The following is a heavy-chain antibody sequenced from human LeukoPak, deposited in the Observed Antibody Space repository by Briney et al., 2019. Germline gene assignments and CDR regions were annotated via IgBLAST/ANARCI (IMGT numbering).Heavy chain of an antibody. CDR3: AKVVAAAGTVYYYYYMDV. CDR1: GFTFSDYG. CDR2: IRYDGSNK. D-gene: IGHD6-13*01. Sequence: GGSLRLSCAASGFTFSDYGMSWVRQAPGKGLEWVAFIRYDGSNKYYADSVKGRFTISRDNSKNTLYLQMNSLRAEDTAVYYCAKVVAAAGTVYYYYYMDVWGKGTTVTISS. J-gene: IGHJ6*03. V-gene: IGHV3-30*02.